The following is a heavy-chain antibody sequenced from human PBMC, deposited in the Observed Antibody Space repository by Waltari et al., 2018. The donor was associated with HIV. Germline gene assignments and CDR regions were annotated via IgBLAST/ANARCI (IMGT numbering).Heavy chain of an antibody. Sequence: QVKLQESGPGLVKPLETLSLTCTVSGGSIGSYYWSWIRQPPGKGLEWIGYIYYSGSTNYTPSLKSRVTISVDTSKNQFSLNLTSVTAADTAVYYCARGGVVTTYDYWGQGTLVTVSS. CDR2: IYYSGST. V-gene: IGHV4-59*01. D-gene: IGHD2-21*02. CDR1: GGSIGSYY. CDR3: ARGGVVTTYDY. J-gene: IGHJ4*02.